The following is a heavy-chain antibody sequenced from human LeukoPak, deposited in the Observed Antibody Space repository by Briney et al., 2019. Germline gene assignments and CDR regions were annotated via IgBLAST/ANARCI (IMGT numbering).Heavy chain of an antibody. J-gene: IGHJ4*02. Sequence: GESLKISCKGSGDSFTDYWIDWVRQMPGRGLEWMGIIYPGDSDTRYSPSFQGHVTISADKSISTAYLQWYSLEAADTAIYYCARPTSYHYDSSGYYPPYYFDYWGPGTLVTVSS. V-gene: IGHV5-51*01. CDR1: GDSFTDYW. CDR3: ARPTSYHYDSSGYYPPYYFDY. D-gene: IGHD3-22*01. CDR2: IYPGDSDT.